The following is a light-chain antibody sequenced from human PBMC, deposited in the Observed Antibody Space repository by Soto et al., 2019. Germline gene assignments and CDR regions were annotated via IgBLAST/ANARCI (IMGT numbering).Light chain of an antibody. CDR3: RSYISSSPYV. CDR1: SSDVGGYNY. Sequence: QSALTQPASVSGSPGQSITISCTGTSSDVGGYNYVSWYQQHPGKAPKLMIYDVSNRPSGVSNRFSGSKSGNTASLTISGLQAEDEADYYCRSYISSSPYVFGTGTKVTVL. J-gene: IGLJ1*01. CDR2: DVS. V-gene: IGLV2-14*01.